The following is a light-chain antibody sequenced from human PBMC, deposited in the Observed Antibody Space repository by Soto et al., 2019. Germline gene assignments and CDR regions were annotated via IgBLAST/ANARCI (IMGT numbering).Light chain of an antibody. CDR1: SSDVGGYNY. Sequence: QSALTQPASVSGSPGQSITISCTGTSSDVGGYNYVSWYQQHPGKAPKLMLYEVSNRPSGVSHRFSGSKSGNTASLTISGLQAADEADYYCCSYAGDYMFVFGTGTKLTVL. CDR2: EVS. J-gene: IGLJ1*01. V-gene: IGLV2-14*01. CDR3: CSYAGDYMFV.